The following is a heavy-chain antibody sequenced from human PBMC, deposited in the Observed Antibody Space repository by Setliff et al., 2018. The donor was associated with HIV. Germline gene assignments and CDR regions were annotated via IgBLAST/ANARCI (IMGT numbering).Heavy chain of an antibody. CDR3: ADPPAGL. Sequence: SETLSLTCNVSGGSIKNDYRGDYWSWIRQPPGRGLEWIGSVSHSGSSDYSPSLESRASISIDNFNNQFYLKLTSVTAADTAIYYCADPPAGLWGQGILVTVSS. CDR2: VSHSGSS. D-gene: IGHD2-21*02. CDR1: GGSIKNDYRGDY. V-gene: IGHV4-61*05. J-gene: IGHJ4*02.